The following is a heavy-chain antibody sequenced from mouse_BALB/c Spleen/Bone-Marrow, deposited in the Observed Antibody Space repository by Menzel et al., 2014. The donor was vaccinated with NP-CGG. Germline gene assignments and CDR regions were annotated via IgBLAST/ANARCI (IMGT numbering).Heavy chain of an antibody. Sequence: VQLQQSGAELARPGASVKMSCKASGYTFTTYTIHWVKQRPGQGLEWIGYINPSSNYTHYNQKFKDKATLTADRSSSTAYMQLSSLTSEDSAVYYCARPYYYGYDYWGQSTTLTVSS. CDR1: GYTFTTYT. CDR3: ARPYYYGYDY. D-gene: IGHD1-1*02. J-gene: IGHJ2*01. V-gene: IGHV1-4*01. CDR2: INPSSNYT.